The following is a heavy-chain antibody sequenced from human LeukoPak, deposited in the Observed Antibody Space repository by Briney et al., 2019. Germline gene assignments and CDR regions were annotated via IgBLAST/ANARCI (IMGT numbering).Heavy chain of an antibody. CDR3: TRNIPEAVAGTDY. J-gene: IGHJ4*02. D-gene: IGHD6-19*01. V-gene: IGHV3-73*01. CDR1: GFTFSGSA. Sequence: GGSLRLSCAAPGFTFSGSAMHWVRQASGKGLEWVGRIRSKANSYATAYAASVKGRFTISRDDSKNTAYLQMNSLKTEDTAVYYSTRNIPEAVAGTDYWGQGTLVTVSS. CDR2: IRSKANSYAT.